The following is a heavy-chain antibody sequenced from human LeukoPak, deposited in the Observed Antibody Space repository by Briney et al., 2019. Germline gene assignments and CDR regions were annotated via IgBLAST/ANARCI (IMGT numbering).Heavy chain of an antibody. CDR2: IRHDGSNE. J-gene: IGHJ4*02. CDR3: AKEVHPYDSGTYYFDY. Sequence: GGSLRLSCVGSGFTFSSFGMHWVRQAAGKGLEWVAFIRHDGSNEYYADSVKGRFTVSRDNSKNTLFLQMNSLRVEEMAVYYCAKEVHPYDSGTYYFDYWGRGTLVTVSS. V-gene: IGHV3-30*02. D-gene: IGHD3-10*01. CDR1: GFTFSSFG.